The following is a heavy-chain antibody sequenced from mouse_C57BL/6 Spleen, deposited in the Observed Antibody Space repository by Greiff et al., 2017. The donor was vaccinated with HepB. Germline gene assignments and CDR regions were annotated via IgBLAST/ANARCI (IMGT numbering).Heavy chain of an antibody. V-gene: IGHV1-53*01. CDR3: ASYGSSYWYFDV. J-gene: IGHJ1*03. CDR2: INPSNGGT. Sequence: VKLQQPGTELVKPGASVKLSCKASGYTFTSYWMHWVKQRPGQGLEWIGNINPSNGGTNYNEKFKSKATLTVDKSSSTAYMQLSSLTSEDSAVYYCASYGSSYWYFDVWGTGTTVTVSS. CDR1: GYTFTSYW. D-gene: IGHD1-1*01.